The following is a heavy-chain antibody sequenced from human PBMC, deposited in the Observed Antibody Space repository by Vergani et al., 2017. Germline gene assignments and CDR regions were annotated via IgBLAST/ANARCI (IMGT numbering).Heavy chain of an antibody. J-gene: IGHJ6*02. V-gene: IGHV4-34*01. CDR3: ARDPPLAAAEGAGYGMDV. Sequence: QVQLQQWGAGLLKPSETLSLTCAVYGGSFSGYYWSWIRQPPGKGLEWIGEISHSGSTNYNPSLKSRVTISVDTSKNQFSLKLSSVTAADTAVYYCARDPPLAAAEGAGYGMDVWGQGP. CDR1: GGSFSGYY. D-gene: IGHD6-13*01. CDR2: ISHSGST.